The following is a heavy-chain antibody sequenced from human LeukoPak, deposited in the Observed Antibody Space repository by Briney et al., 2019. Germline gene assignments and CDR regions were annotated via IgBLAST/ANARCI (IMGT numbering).Heavy chain of an antibody. J-gene: IGHJ5*02. CDR3: ARDGSGSYRNWFDP. V-gene: IGHV4-59*12. Sequence: SETLSLTCTVSGGSINSYYWSWIRQPPGKGLEWIGYINHSGSTNCNPSLKSRVTISVDTSKNQFSLKLSSVTAADTAVYYCARDGSGSYRNWFDPWGQGTLVTVSS. D-gene: IGHD1-26*01. CDR1: GGSINSYY. CDR2: INHSGST.